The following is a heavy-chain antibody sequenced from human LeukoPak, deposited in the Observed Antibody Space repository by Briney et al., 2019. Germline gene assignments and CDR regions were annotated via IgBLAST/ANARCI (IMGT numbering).Heavy chain of an antibody. V-gene: IGHV4-59*08. Sequence: SETLSLTCTVSGGSISSYYWSWIRQPPGKGLEWIGYFYYSGSTNYNPSLKSRVTISVDTSKNQFSVRLSSVTAADTAVYYCARHLDDSSGYYWIYGMDVWGQGTTVTVSS. J-gene: IGHJ6*02. CDR1: GGSISSYY. CDR3: ARHLDDSSGYYWIYGMDV. CDR2: FYYSGST. D-gene: IGHD3-22*01.